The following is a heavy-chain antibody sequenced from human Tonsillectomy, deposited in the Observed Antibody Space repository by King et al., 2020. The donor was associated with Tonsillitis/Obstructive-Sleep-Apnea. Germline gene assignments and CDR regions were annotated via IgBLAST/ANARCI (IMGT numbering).Heavy chain of an antibody. V-gene: IGHV4-34*01. Sequence: VQLQQWGAGLLKPSETLSLTCAVYGGSFSGYYWSWIRQPPGKGLEWIGEINHSGSTNYNPSLKSRVTISVDTSKNQFSLKLSSVTAADTAVYYCARARTSDTYYDFWSGSSWGQGTLVTVSS. CDR2: INHSGST. J-gene: IGHJ4*02. D-gene: IGHD3-3*01. CDR1: GGSFSGYY. CDR3: ARARTSDTYYDFWSGSS.